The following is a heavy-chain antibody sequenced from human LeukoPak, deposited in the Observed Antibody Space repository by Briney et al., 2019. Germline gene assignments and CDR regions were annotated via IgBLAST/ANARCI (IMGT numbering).Heavy chain of an antibody. CDR3: VRDRELYY. Sequence: AETLSLTCSVSGGSISIYYWSWIRQPPGKGLEWIGYVYNSGSTDYNPSLKSRVTISVDTSKNQFPLKVNSVTASDTAVYYCVRDRELYYWGQGILVTVSS. V-gene: IGHV4-59*01. CDR2: VYNSGST. J-gene: IGHJ4*02. D-gene: IGHD1-26*01. CDR1: GGSISIYY.